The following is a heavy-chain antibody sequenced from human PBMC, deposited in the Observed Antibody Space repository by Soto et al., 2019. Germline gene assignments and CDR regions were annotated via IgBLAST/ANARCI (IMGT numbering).Heavy chain of an antibody. Sequence: SATLSRRCPVAGYSISSSSSWALRRQPQGKGPEWIASIYHGGTTFYNPSLRSRITISVDTSNNQFPLKLTSVTAADTAVYYCARVHVMVVAGSTFDYWGHGTLVTVSS. CDR2: IYHGGTT. CDR3: ARVHVMVVAGSTFDY. D-gene: IGHD6-19*01. CDR1: GYSISSSSS. J-gene: IGHJ4*01. V-gene: IGHV4-38-2*01.